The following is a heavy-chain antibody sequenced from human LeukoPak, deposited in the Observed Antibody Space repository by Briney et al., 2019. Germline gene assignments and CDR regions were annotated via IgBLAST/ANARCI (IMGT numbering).Heavy chain of an antibody. CDR1: GYTFTSYG. CDR3: ARDRQQLSPSDFDY. V-gene: IGHV1-18*01. D-gene: IGHD6-13*01. Sequence: ASVKVPCKASGYTFTSYGISWVRQAPGQGLEWMGWISAYNGNTNYAQKLQGRVTMTTDTSTSTAYMELRSLRSDDTAVYYCARDRQQLSPSDFDYWGQGTLVTDSS. CDR2: ISAYNGNT. J-gene: IGHJ4*02.